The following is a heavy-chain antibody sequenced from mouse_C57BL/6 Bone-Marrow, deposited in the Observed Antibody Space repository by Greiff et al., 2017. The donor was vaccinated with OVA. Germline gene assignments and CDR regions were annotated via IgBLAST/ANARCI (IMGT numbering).Heavy chain of an antibody. J-gene: IGHJ3*01. CDR1: GFTFSSYG. Sequence: EVKLMESGGDLVKPGGSLKLSCAASGFTFSSYGMSWVRQTPDKRLEWVATISSGGSYPYYPDSVKGRFTISRDNAKNTLYLQMSSLKSEDTAMYYCARHLYGNYFAWFAYWGQGTLVTVSA. V-gene: IGHV5-6*01. CDR2: ISSGGSYP. D-gene: IGHD2-1*01. CDR3: ARHLYGNYFAWFAY.